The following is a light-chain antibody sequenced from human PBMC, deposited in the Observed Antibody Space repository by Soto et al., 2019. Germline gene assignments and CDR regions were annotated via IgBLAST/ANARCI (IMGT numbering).Light chain of an antibody. J-gene: IGLJ2*01. CDR1: SGSVSTVHY. CDR3: VLYMGSDVV. CDR2: STN. Sequence: QTVVTQEPSLSVSAEGTVTLTCALDSGSVSTVHYPSWYRQTPGQAPRTLIYSTNSRSSGVPDRFSGSILGNKSALTITGAQADDESAYSCVLYMGSDVVFGGGTQLTVL. V-gene: IGLV8-61*01.